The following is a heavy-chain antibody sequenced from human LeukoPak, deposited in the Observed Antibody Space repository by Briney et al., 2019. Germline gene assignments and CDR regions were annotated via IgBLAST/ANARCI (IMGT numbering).Heavy chain of an antibody. J-gene: IGHJ6*04. V-gene: IGHV1-69*01. CDR1: GGTFSSYA. Sequence: SVKVSCKASGGTFSSYAISWVRQAPGQGLEWMGGIIPIFGTANYAQKFQGRVTITADESRSTAYMELSSLRSEDTAVYYCARAHYDILTGASYYYYGMDVWGKGTTVTVSS. CDR3: ARAHYDILTGASYYYYGMDV. CDR2: IIPIFGTA. D-gene: IGHD3-9*01.